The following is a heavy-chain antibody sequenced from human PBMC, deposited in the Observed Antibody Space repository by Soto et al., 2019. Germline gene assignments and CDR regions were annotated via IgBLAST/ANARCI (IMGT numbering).Heavy chain of an antibody. CDR2: IYYSGST. J-gene: IGHJ6*02. CDR1: GGSISSYY. CDR3: ARDLRPYDFWSGYYTGEYYYYGMDV. Sequence: SETLSLTCTVSGGSISSYYWSWIRQPPGKGLEWIGYIYYSGSTNYNPSLKSRVTISVDTSKNQFSLKLSYVTAADTAVYYCARDLRPYDFWSGYYTGEYYYYGMDVWGQGTTVTVSS. V-gene: IGHV4-59*01. D-gene: IGHD3-3*01.